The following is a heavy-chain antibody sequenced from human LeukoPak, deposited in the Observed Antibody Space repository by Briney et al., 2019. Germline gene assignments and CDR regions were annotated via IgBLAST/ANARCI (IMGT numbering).Heavy chain of an antibody. D-gene: IGHD1-26*01. Sequence: GRSLRLSCAASGFTFSSYGMHWVRQAPGKGLEWVAVISYDGSNKYYADSVKGRFTISRDNSKNTLYLQMNSLRAEDTAVYYCAKGYSGSYYYYYGMDVRGQGTTVTVSS. CDR3: AKGYSGSYYYYYGMDV. CDR1: GFTFSSYG. V-gene: IGHV3-30*18. CDR2: ISYDGSNK. J-gene: IGHJ6*02.